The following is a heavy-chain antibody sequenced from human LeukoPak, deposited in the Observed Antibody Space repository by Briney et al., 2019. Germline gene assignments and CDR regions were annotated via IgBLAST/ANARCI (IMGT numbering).Heavy chain of an antibody. CDR3: ARDRGGFTYGEYYFDY. CDR1: GGSISSSSYY. J-gene: IGHJ4*02. Sequence: SETLSLTCTVSGGSISSSSYYWGWIRQPPGKGLEWIGSIYYSGSTYYNPSLKSRVSISADTSRSQVSLKLSSVTAADTAVYYCARDRGGFTYGEYYFDYWGQGSLVTVSS. V-gene: IGHV4-39*07. CDR2: IYYSGST. D-gene: IGHD2-15*01.